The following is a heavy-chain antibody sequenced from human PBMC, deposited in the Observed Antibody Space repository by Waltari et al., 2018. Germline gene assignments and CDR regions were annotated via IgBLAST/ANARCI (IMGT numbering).Heavy chain of an antibody. V-gene: IGHV3-53*01. D-gene: IGHD5-12*01. J-gene: IGHJ6*02. CDR3: VRKWPTPKDGMDV. CDR2: IFSGGTT. Sequence: EVQLVESGGGLSQPGGSLRLSCAASGLTVSSNYMSWVRQAPGKGLEWVPVIFSGGTTYYVDSVKGRFTVARENSKNTVYLQMSSLRAEDTAVYYCVRKWPTPKDGMDVWGQGTTVTVSS. CDR1: GLTVSSNY.